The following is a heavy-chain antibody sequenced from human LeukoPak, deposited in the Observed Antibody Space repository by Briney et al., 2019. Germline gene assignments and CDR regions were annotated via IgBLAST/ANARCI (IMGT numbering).Heavy chain of an antibody. CDR2: INPSGGST. J-gene: IGHJ4*02. V-gene: IGHV1-46*01. D-gene: IGHD6-19*01. Sequence: GTSVKVSCKAPGYTFTSYYMHWVRQAPGQGLEWMGIINPSGGSTSYAQKFQGGVTMSRDPSPSPVYMDLSSLRSEDTAVYYCARALTGYSSGWYRLLDYWGQGTLVTVSS. CDR1: GYTFTSYY. CDR3: ARALTGYSSGWYRLLDY.